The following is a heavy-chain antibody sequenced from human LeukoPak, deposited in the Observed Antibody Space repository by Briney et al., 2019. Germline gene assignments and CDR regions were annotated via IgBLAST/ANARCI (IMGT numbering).Heavy chain of an antibody. Sequence: ASVKVSCKASGYTFTSYDINWVRQATGQGLEWMGWMNPNSGNTGYAQKFQGRVTITRNTSISTAYMELSSLRSEDTAVYYCARGQEQWEPASYWGQGTLLTVSS. CDR1: GYTFTSYD. CDR3: ARGQEQWEPASY. J-gene: IGHJ4*02. D-gene: IGHD1-26*01. CDR2: MNPNSGNT. V-gene: IGHV1-8*03.